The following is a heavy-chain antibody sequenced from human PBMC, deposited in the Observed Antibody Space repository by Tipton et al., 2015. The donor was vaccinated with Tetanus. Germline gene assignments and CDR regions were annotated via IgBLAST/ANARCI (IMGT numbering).Heavy chain of an antibody. CDR3: ARGNRGSSWYL. J-gene: IGHJ4*02. D-gene: IGHD6-13*01. CDR2: INPNTGHA. Sequence: QLVQSGAGVKKPGSSMRLSCKASGNTFSSSTLSWVRQAAGQGLEWMGWINPNTGHAGYAQKFQGRVTMTRNINITTAYLDLRTLRSDDTAVYYCARGNRGSSWYLWGQGTLVTVSS. CDR1: GNTFSSST. V-gene: IGHV1-8*01.